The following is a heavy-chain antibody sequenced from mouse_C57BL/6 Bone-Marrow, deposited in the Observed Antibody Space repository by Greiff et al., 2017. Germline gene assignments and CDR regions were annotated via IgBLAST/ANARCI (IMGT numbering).Heavy chain of an antibody. CDR1: GYTFTEYS. Sequence: QVQLQQSGAELVKPGASVKLSCKASGYTFTEYSIHWVKQRPGQGLEWIGWFYPGSGSIKYNEKFKDKATLTADKSSSTVYMELSRLTSEDSAVYFCARHEVFYCYGSSPFAYWGQGTLVTVSA. D-gene: IGHD1-1*01. V-gene: IGHV1-62-2*01. CDR2: FYPGSGSI. CDR3: ARHEVFYCYGSSPFAY. J-gene: IGHJ3*01.